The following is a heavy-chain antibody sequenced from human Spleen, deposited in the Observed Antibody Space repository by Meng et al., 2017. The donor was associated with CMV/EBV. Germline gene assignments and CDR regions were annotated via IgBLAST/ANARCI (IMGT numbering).Heavy chain of an antibody. CDR2: INPDGGTT. CDR3: ARDLVGYDAFDV. CDR1: GYTFITYY. J-gene: IGHJ3*01. D-gene: IGHD3-22*01. V-gene: IGHV1-46*01. Sequence: ASVKVSCKASGYTFITYYIHWVRQAPGQGLEWMGRINPDGGTTTYSQKFQGGVTLTSDTSTNTVYMELNRLRYEDTAVYYCARDLVGYDAFDVWGQGTMVTVSS.